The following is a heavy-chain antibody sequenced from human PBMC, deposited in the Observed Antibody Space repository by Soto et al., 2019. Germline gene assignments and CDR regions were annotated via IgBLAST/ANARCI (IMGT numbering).Heavy chain of an antibody. CDR1: GFTFSNYA. CDR3: ARLYTSGWYFDH. CDR2: ITRSSSPI. D-gene: IGHD6-19*01. J-gene: IGHJ4*02. V-gene: IGHV3-48*02. Sequence: GGSLRLSCAASGFTFSNYAMNWVRQAPGKGLEWVSYITRSSSPIYYADSVKGRFTTSRDNGKNSLYLQMNSLRDEDTAVYYCARLYTSGWYFDHWGQGTLVTVSS.